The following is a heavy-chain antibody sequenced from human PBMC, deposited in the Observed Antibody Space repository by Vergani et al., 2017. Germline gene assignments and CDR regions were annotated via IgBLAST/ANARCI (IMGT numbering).Heavy chain of an antibody. CDR2: ISAYNGNT. Sequence: QVQLVQSGAEVKKPGASVKVSCKASGYTFTSYGISWVRQAPGQGLEWMGGISAYNGNTNYAQKLQGRVTMTTDTSTSTAYMELRSLRSDDTAVYYCARDTTTVSIDYYYYGMDVWGQGTTVTVSS. J-gene: IGHJ6*02. CDR3: ARDTTTVSIDYYYYGMDV. D-gene: IGHD4-17*01. CDR1: GYTFTSYG. V-gene: IGHV1-18*01.